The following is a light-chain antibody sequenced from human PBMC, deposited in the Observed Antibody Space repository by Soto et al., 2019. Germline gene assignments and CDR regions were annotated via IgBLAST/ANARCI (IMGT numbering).Light chain of an antibody. J-gene: IGLJ3*02. V-gene: IGLV2-8*01. CDR1: SSDVGGYNY. CDR3: SSYAASNNFYFV. Sequence: QSALTQPPSASGSPGQSVTISCTGTSSDVGGYNYVSWYQQYPGRAPKLMIYEVTKRPSGVPDRFSGSKSGNTASPTVSGLQAEDEADYYCSSYAASNNFYFVFGGGTKPTVL. CDR2: EVT.